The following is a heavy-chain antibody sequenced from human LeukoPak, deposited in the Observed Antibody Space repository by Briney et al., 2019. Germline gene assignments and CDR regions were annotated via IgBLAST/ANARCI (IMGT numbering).Heavy chain of an antibody. CDR2: IYYSGST. J-gene: IGHJ4*02. D-gene: IGHD6-19*01. CDR1: GVSVSSGSYY. V-gene: IGHV4-61*01. CDR3: ARSYSSGFLDY. Sequence: NPSETLSLTCTVSGVSVSSGSYYWSWIRQPPGKGLEWIGYIYYSGSTNYNPSLKSRVTISVDTSKNQFSLRLSSVTAADTAVYYCARSYSSGFLDYWGQGTLVTVSS.